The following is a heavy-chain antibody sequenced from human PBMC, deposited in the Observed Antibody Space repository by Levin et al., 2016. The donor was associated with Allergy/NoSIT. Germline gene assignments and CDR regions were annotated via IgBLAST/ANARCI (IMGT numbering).Heavy chain of an antibody. V-gene: IGHV4-30-4*01. D-gene: IGHD6-13*01. CDR2: IYYSGST. J-gene: IGHJ4*02. CDR3: ARDKYSSSWYDFYFDY. Sequence: WIRQPPGKGLEWIGYIYYSGSTYYNPSLKSRVTISVDTSKNQFSLKLSSVTAADTAVYYCARDKYSSSWYDFYFDYWGQGTLVTVSS.